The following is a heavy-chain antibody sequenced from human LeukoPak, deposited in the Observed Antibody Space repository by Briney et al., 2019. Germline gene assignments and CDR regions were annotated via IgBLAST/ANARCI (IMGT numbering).Heavy chain of an antibody. CDR2: IKQDGSEK. Sequence: PGGSLRLSCAAYGLTFSTYWMNLVRQAPGKGLEWVANIKQDGSEKYYVDSVKGRFTISRDNAKKLVYLQMNSLRAEDTAIYYCARNARGPGDFWGQGTVVTVSS. V-gene: IGHV3-7*01. CDR3: ARNARGPGDF. CDR1: GLTFSTYW. D-gene: IGHD2-2*01. J-gene: IGHJ4*02.